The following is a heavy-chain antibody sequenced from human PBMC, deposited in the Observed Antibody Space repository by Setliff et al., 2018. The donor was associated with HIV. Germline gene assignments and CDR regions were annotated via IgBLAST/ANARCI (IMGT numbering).Heavy chain of an antibody. CDR1: GYTFTTYA. V-gene: IGHV1-3*01. CDR3: ARVRAGALLNAFDI. CDR2: INVDKGNT. Sequence: ASVKVSCKASGYTFTTYAIHWVRQAPGQRLEWMGWINVDKGNTKYSQNLQGRVTMTTDTSSSTSYMELRSLTSDDTAMYYCARVRAGALLNAFDIWGQGTMVTVSS. J-gene: IGHJ3*02. D-gene: IGHD1-26*01.